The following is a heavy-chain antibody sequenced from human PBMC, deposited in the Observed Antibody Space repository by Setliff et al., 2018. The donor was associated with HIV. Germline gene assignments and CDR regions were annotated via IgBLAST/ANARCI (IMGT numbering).Heavy chain of an antibody. Sequence: SETLSLTCAVYGGSLTNFYWSWFRQSPGKGLEWIGEISDSGTTDYSPSLKSRVIISLDTSRKQFSLKLSSVTAADTAMYYCTRVGTYGVGGWFDPWGQGSLVTVSS. D-gene: IGHD3-16*01. CDR3: TRVGTYGVGGWFDP. V-gene: IGHV4-34*01. CDR2: ISDSGTT. J-gene: IGHJ5*02. CDR1: GGSLTNFY.